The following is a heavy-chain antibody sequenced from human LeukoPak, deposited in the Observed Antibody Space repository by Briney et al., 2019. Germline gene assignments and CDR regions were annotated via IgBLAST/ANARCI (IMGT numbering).Heavy chain of an antibody. CDR1: GFTFDDYA. J-gene: IGHJ4*02. CDR3: ARAGVWYKY. D-gene: IGHD1-14*01. V-gene: IGHV3-48*03. Sequence: PGRSLRLSCAASGFTFDDYAMHWVRQAPGKGLEWVSYISSSGSTIYYADSVKGRFTISRDNAKNSLYLQMNSLRAEDTAVYYCARAGVWYKYWGQGTLVTVSS. CDR2: ISSSGSTI.